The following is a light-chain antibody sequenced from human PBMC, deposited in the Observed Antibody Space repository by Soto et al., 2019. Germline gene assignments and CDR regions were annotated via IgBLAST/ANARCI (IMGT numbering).Light chain of an antibody. J-gene: IGKJ1*01. Sequence: EIVLTQSPCTLSLSPGERATLSCRATQSVTSSYLAWYQQKPGQAPRRLIYGASIRATGIPDRFSGSGSGTDFTLTISRLEPEDFALYFCQQYHSSPLTFGQGTKVDIK. CDR3: QQYHSSPLT. CDR1: QSVTSSY. CDR2: GAS. V-gene: IGKV3-20*01.